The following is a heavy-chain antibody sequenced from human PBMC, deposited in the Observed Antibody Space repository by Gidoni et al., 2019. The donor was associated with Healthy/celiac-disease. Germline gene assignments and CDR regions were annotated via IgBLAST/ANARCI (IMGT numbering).Heavy chain of an antibody. V-gene: IGHV3-30*04. CDR2: ISYDGNNK. J-gene: IGHJ4*02. CDR1: GFTFDNYA. Sequence: QVQLVESVGGMVQPGRSLRLSCSASGFTFDNYAMPWVRQAPGKGLEGVAFISYDGNNKYYADSVKCRSTISRDNSRNMLYLQMSSLRIEDTAVYYCARDLRGLVVVTALLLDYWGQGTLVTVSS. CDR3: ARDLRGLVVVTALLLDY. D-gene: IGHD2-21*02.